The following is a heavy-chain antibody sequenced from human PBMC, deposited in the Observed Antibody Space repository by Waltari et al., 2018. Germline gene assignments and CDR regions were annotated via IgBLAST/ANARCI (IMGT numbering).Heavy chain of an antibody. CDR1: GDSIRGHS. Sequence: QVQLQESGPGLVEPSETLSLTCTVSGDSIRGHSWRWIRQPPGKGLEWIGYIFNSATTNYNPSLKSRVTISADMSKNQLALRLTSMTAADTAVYYCARGYGAYCGEDCSDPFDIWGRGTMVTVSS. J-gene: IGHJ3*02. CDR2: IFNSATT. V-gene: IGHV4-59*11. D-gene: IGHD2-21*01. CDR3: ARGYGAYCGEDCSDPFDI.